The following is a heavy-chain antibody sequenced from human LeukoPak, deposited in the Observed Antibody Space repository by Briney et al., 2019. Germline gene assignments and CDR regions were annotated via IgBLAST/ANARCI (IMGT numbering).Heavy chain of an antibody. V-gene: IGHV3-23*01. Sequence: QTGGSLRLSCGASGFAFDTYVMSWVRQAPGRGLEWVSGISGGGGITYYADSVKGRFTISRDNSRNTLYLQMNSLRAEDTAVYYCAKGSTASGSYYGMDVWGQGTTVTVSS. D-gene: IGHD5-12*01. J-gene: IGHJ6*02. CDR1: GFAFDTYV. CDR2: ISGGGGIT. CDR3: AKGSTASGSYYGMDV.